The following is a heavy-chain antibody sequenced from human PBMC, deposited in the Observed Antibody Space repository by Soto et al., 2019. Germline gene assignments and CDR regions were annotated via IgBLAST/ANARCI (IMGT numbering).Heavy chain of an antibody. CDR3: ARVGTDYGSGSPYYSDY. V-gene: IGHV3-21*06. Sequence: GGSLRLSCAASGFSFRSYYMNWVRQAPGRGLEWVSSISPSSSFLSYADSVKGRFTISRDNAKNSVNLQMNSLRAEDTAVYYCARVGTDYGSGSPYYSDYWGQGTLAT. CDR2: ISPSSSFL. J-gene: IGHJ4*02. D-gene: IGHD3-10*01. CDR1: GFSFRSYY.